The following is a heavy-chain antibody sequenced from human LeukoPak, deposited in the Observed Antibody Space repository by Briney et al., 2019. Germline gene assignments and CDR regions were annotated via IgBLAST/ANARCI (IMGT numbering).Heavy chain of an antibody. CDR1: GFTFSDYY. CDR3: ARVQLERRGYYYYYYMDV. CDR2: ISSSGSTI. D-gene: IGHD1-1*01. J-gene: IGHJ6*03. Sequence: GGSLRLSCAASGFTFSDYYMSWIRQAPGKGLEWVSYISSSGSTIYYADSVKGRFTISRDNAKNSLYLQMNSLRAEDTAVYYCARVQLERRGYYYYYYMDVWGKGTTVTVSS. V-gene: IGHV3-11*04.